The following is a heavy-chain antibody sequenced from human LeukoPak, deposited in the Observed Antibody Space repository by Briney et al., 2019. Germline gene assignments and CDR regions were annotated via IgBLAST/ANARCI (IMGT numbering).Heavy chain of an antibody. Sequence: GGSLRLSCAASGFTFSSYAMSWVRQAPGKGLEWVSGIGGSGSRTYYADSVKGRFTVSRDNSKNTVYLQMNNLRDEDTAVYYCAKDSHWILFDDWGQGTLVTVSS. J-gene: IGHJ4*02. CDR3: AKDSHWILFDD. CDR1: GFTFSSYA. CDR2: IGGSGSRT. V-gene: IGHV3-23*01. D-gene: IGHD2-2*03.